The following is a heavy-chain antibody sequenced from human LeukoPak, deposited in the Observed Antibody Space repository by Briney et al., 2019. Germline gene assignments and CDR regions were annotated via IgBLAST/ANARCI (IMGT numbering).Heavy chain of an antibody. V-gene: IGHV3-23*01. CDR3: AKEYSSGWFDY. J-gene: IGHJ4*02. CDR2: ISGSGGGT. D-gene: IGHD6-19*01. Sequence: GGSLRLSCAASGFTFSSYGMHWVRQAPGKGLEWVSSISGSGGGTYNADSVKGRFTISRDNSKNTLNLQMNSLRAEDTAVYYCAKEYSSGWFDYWGQGTLVIVSS. CDR1: GFTFSSYG.